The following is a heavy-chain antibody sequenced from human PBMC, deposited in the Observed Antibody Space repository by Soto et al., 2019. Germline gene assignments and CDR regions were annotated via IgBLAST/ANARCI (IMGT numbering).Heavy chain of an antibody. J-gene: IGHJ4*02. Sequence: QVQLLQSGAEVKKPGASVRVSCKASGYSFTRFGISWVRQAPGQGLEWVGRISTYNGNTKYAQKLQGRVTVSTDTSTSTAYMELRSLRSDDTAVYYCARDPQYSTGPQVFDYWGQGTLLTVSS. D-gene: IGHD6-25*01. CDR2: ISTYNGNT. CDR1: GYSFTRFG. V-gene: IGHV1-18*01. CDR3: ARDPQYSTGPQVFDY.